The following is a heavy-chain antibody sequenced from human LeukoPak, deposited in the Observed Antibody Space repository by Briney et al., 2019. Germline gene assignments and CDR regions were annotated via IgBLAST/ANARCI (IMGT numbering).Heavy chain of an antibody. CDR3: ARYCSGASCYLGLDY. Sequence: PGGSLRLSCAASGFTFNNCFMTWVRQAPGKGLEWVSTISGSAGSTYYADFVKGLFTISRDNSRNTLYLQMNSLRADDTAVYYCARYCSGASCYLGLDYWGQGTLVTVSS. J-gene: IGHJ4*02. V-gene: IGHV3-23*01. CDR1: GFTFNNCF. D-gene: IGHD2-2*01. CDR2: ISGSAGST.